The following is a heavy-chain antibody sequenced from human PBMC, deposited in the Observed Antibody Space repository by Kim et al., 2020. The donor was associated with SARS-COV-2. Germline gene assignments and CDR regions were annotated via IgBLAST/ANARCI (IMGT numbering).Heavy chain of an antibody. Sequence: FQGRVTMTRDTSTSTVYMELSSLRSEDTAVYYCARGEKVDTAMVSREFDYWGQGTLVTVSS. J-gene: IGHJ4*02. CDR3: ARGEKVDTAMVSREFDY. D-gene: IGHD5-18*01. V-gene: IGHV1-46*01.